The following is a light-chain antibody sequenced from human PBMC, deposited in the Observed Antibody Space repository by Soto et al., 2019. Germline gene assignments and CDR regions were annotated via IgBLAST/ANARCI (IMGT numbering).Light chain of an antibody. J-gene: IGKJ3*01. CDR2: GAF. CDR1: QSVRSSS. V-gene: IGKV3-20*01. CDR3: QQYGSLFT. Sequence: EAVLTQSPGTLSLSPGERANFSCRASQSVRSSSVAWYQQKPGQAPRLLIYGAFRRATGIPDRFSGSWSGTDFTLTVNRLEPGDFAVYYCQQYGSLFTFGPGTKVDMK.